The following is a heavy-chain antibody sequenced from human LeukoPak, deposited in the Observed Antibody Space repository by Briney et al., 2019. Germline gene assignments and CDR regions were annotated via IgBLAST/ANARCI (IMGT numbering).Heavy chain of an antibody. Sequence: SETLSLTCTVSGGSISSSSYYWGWIRQPPGKGLEWIGSIYYSGSTYYNPSLKSRVTISVDTSKNQFSLKLSSVTAADTAVYYCARRPQSRSGYGKQLYNWFDTWGQGTLVTVSS. V-gene: IGHV4-39*01. CDR2: IYYSGST. CDR1: GGSISSSSYY. D-gene: IGHD5-12*01. J-gene: IGHJ5*02. CDR3: ARRPQSRSGYGKQLYNWFDT.